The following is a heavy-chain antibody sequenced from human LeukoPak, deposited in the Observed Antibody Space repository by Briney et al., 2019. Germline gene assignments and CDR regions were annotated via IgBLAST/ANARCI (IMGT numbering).Heavy chain of an antibody. D-gene: IGHD3-16*01. CDR2: IYYSGST. CDR3: ARRGGGHAFDI. J-gene: IGHJ3*02. V-gene: IGHV4-59*08. Sequence: SETLSLTCSVSGGSISYYYWTWIRQPPGKGLEWIGYIYYSGSTNYNPSLKSRVTISVDTSKNQFSLKLSSVTAADTAVYYCARRGGGHAFDIWGQGTMVTVSS. CDR1: GGSISYYY.